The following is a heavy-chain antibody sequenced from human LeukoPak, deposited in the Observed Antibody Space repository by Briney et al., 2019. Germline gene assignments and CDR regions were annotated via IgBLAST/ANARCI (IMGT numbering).Heavy chain of an antibody. CDR2: MYNIGST. V-gene: IGHV4-59*02. Sequence: SQTLSLTCTLSAGSVTGSSWSWIRQPPGNGLEWIAYMYNIGSTNYNPSLKSRVTISIDASKNQFSLKLSTLTAADTAIYDCARGIESYGDYGYWGQGILVTVSS. CDR1: AGSVTGSS. J-gene: IGHJ4*02. CDR3: ARGIESYGDYGY. D-gene: IGHD4-17*01.